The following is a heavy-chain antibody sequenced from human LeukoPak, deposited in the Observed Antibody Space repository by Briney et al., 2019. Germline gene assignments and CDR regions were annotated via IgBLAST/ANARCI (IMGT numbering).Heavy chain of an antibody. V-gene: IGHV1-18*01. CDR1: GYTFTSYG. Sequence: ASVKVSCKASGYTFTSYGISWVRQAPGQGLEWMGWISAYNGNTSYAQKLQGRVTMTTDTSTSTAYMELRSLRSDDTAVYYCARDRRSSGWYYFDYWGQGTLVTVSS. CDR2: ISAYNGNT. CDR3: ARDRRSSGWYYFDY. J-gene: IGHJ4*02. D-gene: IGHD6-19*01.